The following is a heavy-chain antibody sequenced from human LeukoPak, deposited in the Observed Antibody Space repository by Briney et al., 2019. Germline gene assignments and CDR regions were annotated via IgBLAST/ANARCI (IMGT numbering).Heavy chain of an antibody. CDR2: INPNNGGT. V-gene: IGHV1-2*04. Sequence: ASVKVSCKASGYTFTDYYMHWVRQAPGQGLEWMGWINPNNGGTYSTQKFQGWVTMTRDTSISTAYMELSRLTSDDTAVYYCARANPLHCSSTSCLFDYWGLGSLVTVSS. CDR3: ARANPLHCSSTSCLFDY. CDR1: GYTFTDYY. J-gene: IGHJ4*02. D-gene: IGHD2-2*01.